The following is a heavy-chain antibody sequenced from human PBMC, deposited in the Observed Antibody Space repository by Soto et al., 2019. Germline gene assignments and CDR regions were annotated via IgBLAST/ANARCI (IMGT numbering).Heavy chain of an antibody. CDR2: IYYSGST. D-gene: IGHD6-19*01. J-gene: IGHJ6*02. V-gene: IGHV4-39*01. CDR1: GGSISSSSYY. Sequence: PSKTLSRNCTVSGGSISSSSYYWGWIRQPPGKGLEWIGSIYYSGSTYYNPSLKSRVTISVDTSKNQFSLKLSSVTAAETAVYYCARLSAVAVTGYYYYGMDVWGQGTTVTVSS. CDR3: ARLSAVAVTGYYYYGMDV.